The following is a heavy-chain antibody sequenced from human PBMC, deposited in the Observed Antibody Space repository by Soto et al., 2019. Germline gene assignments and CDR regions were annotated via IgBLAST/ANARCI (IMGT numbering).Heavy chain of an antibody. CDR2: IIPFLGVT. D-gene: IGHD1-26*01. Sequence: QVQLVQSGAEVKKPGSSVKVSCKASGGTFSRYTVNWVRQAPGQGLEWMGRIIPFLGVTNYAPKFQARVTLTADTSTTTDYIELSGLRFEDAAVYYCEGDWERTVSTWSVGAVWGRGTLVTVSS. V-gene: IGHV1-69*08. J-gene: IGHJ4*02. CDR1: GGTFSRYT. CDR3: EGDWERTVSTWSVGAV.